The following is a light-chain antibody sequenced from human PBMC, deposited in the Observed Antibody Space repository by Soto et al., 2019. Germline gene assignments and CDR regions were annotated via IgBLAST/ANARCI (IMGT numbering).Light chain of an antibody. CDR2: AAS. Sequence: DIQLTQSPSFLSASVGDRVTITCRASQGISSYLAWYQQKPGKALKLLIYAASTLQSGVPSRFSGSGSGTEFTLTISSLQPEDFATYYCQQLNSYLRTFGQGTKVEIK. CDR1: QGISSY. V-gene: IGKV1-9*01. J-gene: IGKJ1*01. CDR3: QQLNSYLRT.